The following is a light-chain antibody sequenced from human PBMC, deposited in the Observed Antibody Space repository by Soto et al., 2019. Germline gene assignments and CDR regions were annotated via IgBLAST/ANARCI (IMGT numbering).Light chain of an antibody. Sequence: EIVLTQSPGTLSLSPGERATLSCRASQSVNGNYLTWYQQKPGQAPRLLLYGASSRATGITDSFSGSGSATDFTLTISRLEPEDFAVYYCQQHGSSFRYTFGQGTKLEIK. V-gene: IGKV3-20*01. CDR3: QQHGSSFRYT. CDR2: GAS. J-gene: IGKJ2*01. CDR1: QSVNGNY.